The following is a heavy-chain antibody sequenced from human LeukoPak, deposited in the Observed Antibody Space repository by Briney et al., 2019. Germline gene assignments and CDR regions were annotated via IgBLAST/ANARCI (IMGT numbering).Heavy chain of an antibody. CDR1: GFTFSSYV. CDR3: AKGVRGSSLYSVFDS. D-gene: IGHD6-13*01. V-gene: IGHV3-23*01. CDR2: ISGSGGST. J-gene: IGHJ4*02. Sequence: PGGSLRLSCAASGFTFSSYVMSWVRQAPGKGLEWVSSISGSGGSTYYADSVKGRFTISRDNSKNTLYLEMNSLRAEDTAVYYCAKGVRGSSLYSVFDSWGQGTLVPVSS.